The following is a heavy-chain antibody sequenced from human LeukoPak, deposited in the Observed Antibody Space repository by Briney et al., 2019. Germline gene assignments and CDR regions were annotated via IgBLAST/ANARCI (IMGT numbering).Heavy chain of an antibody. J-gene: IGHJ6*03. V-gene: IGHV3-49*04. CDR2: IRSKAYGGTT. D-gene: IGHD3-10*01. Sequence: PGGSLRLSCTASGFTFGDYAMSWVRQAPGKGLEWVGFIRSKAYGGTTEYAASVKGRFTISRDDSKSIAYLQMNSLKTEDTAVYYCTRGDHGRGIYGSGSYYSYYYYYYMDVWGKGTTVTISS. CDR3: TRGDHGRGIYGSGSYYSYYYYYYMDV. CDR1: GFTFGDYA.